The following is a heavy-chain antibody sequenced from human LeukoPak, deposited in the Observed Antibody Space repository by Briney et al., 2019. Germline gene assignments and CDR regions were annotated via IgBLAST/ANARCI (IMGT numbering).Heavy chain of an antibody. CDR3: ARLSLLLPDAFDI. D-gene: IGHD1-26*01. V-gene: IGHV1-2*02. J-gene: IGHJ3*02. Sequence: ASVKVSCKASGYTFTGYYMHWVRQAPGQGLEWMGCINPHSGGTNYAQNFQGRVTMTRDTSISTAYMELSSLRSEDTAVYYCARLSLLLPDAFDIWGQGTMVTVSS. CDR1: GYTFTGYY. CDR2: INPHSGGT.